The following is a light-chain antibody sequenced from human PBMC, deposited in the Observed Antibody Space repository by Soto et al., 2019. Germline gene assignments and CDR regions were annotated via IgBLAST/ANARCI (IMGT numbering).Light chain of an antibody. CDR1: QSISTW. J-gene: IGKJ2*01. CDR2: KAS. Sequence: DIQMTQSPSTRSASVRDRVTITCRASQSISTWLAWYQQKPGKAPKLLMYKASDLESGVPSRFSGSGSGTEFTLTISSLQPDDFATYYCQQYNSYPYTFGQGTKVDMK. V-gene: IGKV1-5*03. CDR3: QQYNSYPYT.